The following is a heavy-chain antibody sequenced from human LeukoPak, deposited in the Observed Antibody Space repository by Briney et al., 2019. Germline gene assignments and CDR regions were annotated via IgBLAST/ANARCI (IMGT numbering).Heavy chain of an antibody. V-gene: IGHV3-23*01. J-gene: IGHJ3*02. CDR2: ISGSGDRT. CDR1: GFTFSSYA. Sequence: GGSLRLSCAASGFTFSSYAMGWVRQAPGKGLEWVSSISGSGDRTMYADSVKGRFTISRDNFKNTLYLQMNSLRAEDTAVYHCAKDPNGDYIGAFDMWGQGTMVTVSS. CDR3: AKDPNGDYIGAFDM. D-gene: IGHD4-17*01.